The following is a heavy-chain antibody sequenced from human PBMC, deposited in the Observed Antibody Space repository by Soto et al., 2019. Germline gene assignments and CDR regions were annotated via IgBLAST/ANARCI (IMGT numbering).Heavy chain of an antibody. CDR2: INGRSNYV. J-gene: IGHJ5*02. V-gene: IGHV3-21*01. Sequence: EVQVVESGGGLVKPGGSLRLSCVFSGFTFSTYTMNWVRQAPGKGLEWVSSINGRSNYVYYADSVKGRFTISRDNAKNALYLQMNRLRAEDSATFYCAREDGVVGSSSAFDPGGVGTLVTVSS. CDR3: AREDGVVGSSSAFDP. CDR1: GFTFSTYT. D-gene: IGHD1-26*01.